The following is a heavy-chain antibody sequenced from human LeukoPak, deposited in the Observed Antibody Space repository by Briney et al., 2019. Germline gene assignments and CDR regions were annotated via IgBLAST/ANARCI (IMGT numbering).Heavy chain of an antibody. J-gene: IGHJ4*02. D-gene: IGHD3-3*01. CDR3: ASWGYDFWSGYYKTEDLDY. V-gene: IGHV3-64*02. Sequence: HSGGSLRLSCAASGFTFSSYAMYWVRRTPGKGLEYVSVISGNGVSTHYAASVKGRFIISRDNSKNMLYLQMGSLRAEDMAVYYCASWGYDFWSGYYKTEDLDYWGQGTLVTVSS. CDR2: ISGNGVST. CDR1: GFTFSSYA.